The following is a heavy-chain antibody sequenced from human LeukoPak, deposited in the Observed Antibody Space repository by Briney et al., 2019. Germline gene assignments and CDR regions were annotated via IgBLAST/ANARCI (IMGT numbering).Heavy chain of an antibody. CDR1: GFTFGDYA. Sequence: GRSLRLSCTASGFTFGDYAMSWVRQAPRKGLEWVGFIRSKAYGGTTEYAASVKGRFTISRDDSKSIAYLQMNSLKTEDTAVYYCTRDGNSELFDYWGQGTLVTVSS. CDR2: IRSKAYGGTT. D-gene: IGHD4-23*01. J-gene: IGHJ4*02. CDR3: TRDGNSELFDY. V-gene: IGHV3-49*04.